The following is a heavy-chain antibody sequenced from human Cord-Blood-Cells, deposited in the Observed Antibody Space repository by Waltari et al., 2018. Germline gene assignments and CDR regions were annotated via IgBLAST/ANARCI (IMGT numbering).Heavy chain of an antibody. CDR2: ISSSSSYI. Sequence: EVQLVESGGGLVKPGGSLRLSCASFGFTFSRYSSNWVCQAPGKVLEWASSISSSSSYIYYAYSVKCRFTIYRDNAKNSLYLQMNSLRAEDTAVYYCARTSGWYAFDIWGQGTMVTVSS. D-gene: IGHD6-19*01. J-gene: IGHJ3*02. CDR3: ARTSGWYAFDI. CDR1: GFTFSRYS. V-gene: IGHV3-21*01.